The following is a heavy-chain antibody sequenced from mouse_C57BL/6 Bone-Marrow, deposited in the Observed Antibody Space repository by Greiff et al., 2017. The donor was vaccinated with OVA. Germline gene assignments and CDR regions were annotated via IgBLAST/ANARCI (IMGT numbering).Heavy chain of an antibody. D-gene: IGHD2-4*01. Sequence: QVHVKQPGAELVMPGASVKLSCKASGYTFTSYWMHWVKQRPGQGLEWIGEIDPSDSYTNYNQKFKGKSTLTVDKSSSTAYMQLSSLTSEDSAVYYCAREDYDYDGWYFDVWGTGTTVTVSS. V-gene: IGHV1-69*01. CDR1: GYTFTSYW. CDR3: AREDYDYDGWYFDV. CDR2: IDPSDSYT. J-gene: IGHJ1*03.